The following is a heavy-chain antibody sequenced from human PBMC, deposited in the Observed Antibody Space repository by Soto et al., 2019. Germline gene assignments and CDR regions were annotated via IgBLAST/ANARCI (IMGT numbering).Heavy chain of an antibody. D-gene: IGHD3-3*01. CDR3: ARGGQYSYYGFLSVGMDV. Sequence: ASVKVSCKASGYTFTNHGISWVRQAPGQGLEWMGWISAHNGNTNYAQNFQGRVTMTTDRSTSTASMDLRSLRSDDTAIYYCARGGQYSYYGFLSVGMDVWGQGTTVTVSS. V-gene: IGHV1-18*04. CDR1: GYTFTNHG. CDR2: ISAHNGNT. J-gene: IGHJ6*02.